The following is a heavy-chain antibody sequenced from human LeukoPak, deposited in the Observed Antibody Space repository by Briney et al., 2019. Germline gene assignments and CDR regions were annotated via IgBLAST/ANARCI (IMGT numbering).Heavy chain of an antibody. V-gene: IGHV1-18*01. J-gene: IGHJ4*02. D-gene: IGHD6-13*01. CDR1: GYTFTSYG. CDR2: ISAYNGNT. Sequence: GASVKVSCKASGYTFTSYGITWVRQAPGQGLEWTGWISAYNGNTNYAQKIQGRVTMTTDTSTATGYMELRSLRSDDTAVYYCARDHSSSCQLLDYWGQGTLVTVSS. CDR3: ARDHSSSCQLLDY.